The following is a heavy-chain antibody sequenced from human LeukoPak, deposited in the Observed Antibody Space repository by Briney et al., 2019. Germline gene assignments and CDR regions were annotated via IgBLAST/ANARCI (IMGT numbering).Heavy chain of an antibody. CDR2: INWNSGGV. CDR3: AKGGVLYYYDTSGPTGDS. CDR1: GFTFDDYA. V-gene: IGHV3-9*01. J-gene: IGHJ4*02. Sequence: GGSLRLSCAASGFTFDDYAMHWVRQGPGKGLEWVSGINWNSGGVGYADSVKGRFTISRDNAKNSLYLQMNSLIAEDTALYYRAKGGVLYYYDTSGPTGDSWGQGTLVTVSS. D-gene: IGHD3-22*01.